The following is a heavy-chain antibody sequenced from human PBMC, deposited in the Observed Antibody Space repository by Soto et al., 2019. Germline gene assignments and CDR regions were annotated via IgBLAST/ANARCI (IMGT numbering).Heavy chain of an antibody. CDR2: IWYDGSNK. Sequence: GGSLRLSCAASGFTFSSYGMHWVRQAPGKGLEWVAVIWYDGSNKYYADSVKGRFTISRDNSKNTLYLQMNSLRAEDTAVYYCARETYCDFWSGYYTYYYGMDVWGQGTTVTVSS. CDR3: ARETYCDFWSGYYTYYYGMDV. V-gene: IGHV3-33*01. D-gene: IGHD3-3*01. J-gene: IGHJ6*02. CDR1: GFTFSSYG.